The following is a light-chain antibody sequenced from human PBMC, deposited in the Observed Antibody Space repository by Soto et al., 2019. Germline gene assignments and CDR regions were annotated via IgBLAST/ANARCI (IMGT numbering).Light chain of an antibody. CDR2: QVT. CDR1: SIDVGDYSY. Sequence: QSVLTQPASVSGSPGQSITISCTGTSIDVGDYSYVSWYQQQPGKAPKLMIYQVTNRPSGVSNRFSGSRSGNTASLTISGLQAEDEADYYCSSYTDSSNYVFGTGTKVTVL. V-gene: IGLV2-14*01. J-gene: IGLJ1*01. CDR3: SSYTDSSNYV.